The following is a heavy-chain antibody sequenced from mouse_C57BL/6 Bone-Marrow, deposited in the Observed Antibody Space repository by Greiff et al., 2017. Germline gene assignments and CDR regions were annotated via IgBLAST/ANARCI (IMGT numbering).Heavy chain of an antibody. CDR3: ADSSYFSWYFAV. Sequence: QVQLQQPGAELVKPGASVKLSCKASGYTFTSYWMHWVKQRPGRGLEWIGRIDPSSGGTKYTEKFKSKATLTVDKPSSTAYMQLSSLTSEDSAVYYCADSSYFSWYFAVWGTGTTVTVSS. J-gene: IGHJ1*03. CDR2: IDPSSGGT. D-gene: IGHD1-1*01. CDR1: GYTFTSYW. V-gene: IGHV1-72*01.